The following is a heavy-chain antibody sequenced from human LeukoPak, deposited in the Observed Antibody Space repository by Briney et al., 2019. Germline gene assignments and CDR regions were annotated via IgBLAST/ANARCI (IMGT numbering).Heavy chain of an antibody. Sequence: GGSLRLSCAASGFTFSSYWMTWVRQAPGKGLEWVANIKRDGSEKHYVDSVKGRFTISRDNAKNSLYLQMNSLRAEDTAVYYCASAVARYNWFDPWGQGTLVTVSS. D-gene: IGHD6-19*01. V-gene: IGHV3-7*01. CDR3: ASAVARYNWFDP. J-gene: IGHJ5*02. CDR2: IKRDGSEK. CDR1: GFTFSSYW.